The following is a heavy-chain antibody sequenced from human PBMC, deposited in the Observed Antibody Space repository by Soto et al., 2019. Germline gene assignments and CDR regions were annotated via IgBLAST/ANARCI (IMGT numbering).Heavy chain of an antibody. V-gene: IGHV4-31*03. Sequence: QVQLQESGPGLVKPSQTLSLTCTVSGGSISSGGYYWSWIRQHPGEGLEWIGYIYYSGSTYYNPSLKSRVTISVDTSKNQFSLKLSSVTAADTAVYYCARFYRDIVVVPKHFGMDVWGQGTTVTVSS. CDR1: GGSISSGGYY. CDR2: IYYSGST. CDR3: ARFYRDIVVVPKHFGMDV. D-gene: IGHD2-2*01. J-gene: IGHJ6*02.